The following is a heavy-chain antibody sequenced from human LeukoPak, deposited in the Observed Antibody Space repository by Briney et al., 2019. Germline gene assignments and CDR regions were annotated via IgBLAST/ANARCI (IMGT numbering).Heavy chain of an antibody. Sequence: PSQTLSLTXTVSGGSISSGSYYWSWIRQPAGKGLEWIGRIYTSGSTNYNPSLKSRVTISVDTSKNQFSLKLSSVTAADTAVYYCARSRYQLLYDYWGQGTLVTVSS. CDR1: GGSISSGSYY. V-gene: IGHV4-61*02. CDR3: ARSRYQLLYDY. CDR2: IYTSGST. D-gene: IGHD2-2*02. J-gene: IGHJ4*02.